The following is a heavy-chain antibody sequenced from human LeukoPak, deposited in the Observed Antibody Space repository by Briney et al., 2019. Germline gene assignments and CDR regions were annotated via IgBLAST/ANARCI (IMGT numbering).Heavy chain of an antibody. Sequence: SETLSLTCAVSGGSISSSNWWSWVRQPPGEGLEWIGEIYHSGSTNHNPSLKSRVTISVDKSKNQFSLKLSSVTAADTAVYYCAREGYDSSGYSAYWGQGTLVTVSS. D-gene: IGHD3-22*01. J-gene: IGHJ4*02. V-gene: IGHV4-4*02. CDR2: IYHSGST. CDR1: GGSISSSNW. CDR3: AREGYDSSGYSAY.